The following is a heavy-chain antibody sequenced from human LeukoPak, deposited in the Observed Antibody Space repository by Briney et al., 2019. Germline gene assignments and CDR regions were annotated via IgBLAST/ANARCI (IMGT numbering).Heavy chain of an antibody. CDR3: ARVRTYSSSWSAFDY. J-gene: IGHJ4*02. CDR2: INPNSGGT. Sequence: ASVKVSCKASGYTFTGYYMHWVRQAPGQGLGWMRWINPNSGGTNYAQKFQGRVTMTRDTSISTAYMELSRLRSDDTAVYYCARVRTYSSSWSAFDYWGQGTLVTVSS. D-gene: IGHD6-13*01. CDR1: GYTFTGYY. V-gene: IGHV1-2*02.